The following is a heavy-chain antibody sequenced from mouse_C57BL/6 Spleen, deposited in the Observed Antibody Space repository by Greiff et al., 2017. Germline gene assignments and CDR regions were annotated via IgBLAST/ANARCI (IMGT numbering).Heavy chain of an antibody. CDR1: GYTFTSYW. V-gene: IGHV1-64*01. D-gene: IGHD1-1*01. CDR2: IHPNSGST. Sequence: QVQLQQPGAELVKPGASVKLSCKASGYTFTSYWMHWVKQRPGQGLEWIGMIHPNSGSTNYNEKFKSKATLTVDKSSSTAYMQLSSLTSEDSAVYYCARRFVTTVVDYYAMDYWGQGTSVTVSS. CDR3: ARRFVTTVVDYYAMDY. J-gene: IGHJ4*01.